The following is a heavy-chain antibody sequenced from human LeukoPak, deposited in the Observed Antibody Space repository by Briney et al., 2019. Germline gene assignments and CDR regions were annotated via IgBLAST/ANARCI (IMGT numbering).Heavy chain of an antibody. Sequence: ASVKVSCKASGYTFTSYGINWVRQAPGQGLEWMGWISAYDGNTNYAQKLQGRVTMTTDTSTSTAYMELRSLRSDDTAVYYCARGITIFGVAADAFDIWGQGTMVTVSS. CDR1: GYTFTSYG. CDR2: ISAYDGNT. D-gene: IGHD3-3*01. J-gene: IGHJ3*02. CDR3: ARGITIFGVAADAFDI. V-gene: IGHV1-18*01.